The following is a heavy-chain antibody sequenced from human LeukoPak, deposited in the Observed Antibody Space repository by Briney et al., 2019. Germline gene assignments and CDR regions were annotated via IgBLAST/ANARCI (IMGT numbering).Heavy chain of an antibody. CDR2: ISYDGSNK. CDR1: GFTFSSYG. Sequence: GGSLRLSCAASGFTFSSYGMHWVRQAPGKGLEWVAVISYDGSNKYYADSVKGRFTLSRDNSKNTLYLQMNSLRAEDTAVYYCAKRRYSSSSWDYFDYWGQGTLVTVSS. V-gene: IGHV3-30*18. J-gene: IGHJ4*02. D-gene: IGHD6-6*01. CDR3: AKRRYSSSSWDYFDY.